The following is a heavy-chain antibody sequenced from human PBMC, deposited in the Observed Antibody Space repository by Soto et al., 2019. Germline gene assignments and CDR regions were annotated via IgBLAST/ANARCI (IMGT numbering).Heavy chain of an antibody. D-gene: IGHD3-10*01. V-gene: IGHV1-2*02. CDR2: INPNSGGT. CDR3: ARHHVTMLRGVSINPPIIDS. J-gene: IGHJ4*02. Sequence: ASVKVSCKASGHTFTGYYMHSVRQAPREGLAWLGCINPNSGGTNYTQQFPGRVTMTRDTSISPAYMELNRLKSYYTGVYFCARHHVTMLRGVSINPPIIDSGGQGTLVTVSS. CDR1: GHTFTGYY.